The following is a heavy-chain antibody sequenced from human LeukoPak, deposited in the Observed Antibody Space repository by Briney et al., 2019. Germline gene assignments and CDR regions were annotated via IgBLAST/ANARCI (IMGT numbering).Heavy chain of an antibody. CDR1: GGSINNGGYY. CDR3: ARNRDGYNSFDY. Sequence: SETLSLTCTVSGGSINNGGYYWSWIRQHPGKGLGWIGYIYYSGSSYYNPSLRSRVTISVDTSKNHFSLKLSSVTAADTAVYYCARNRDGYNSFDYWGQGTLVTVSS. D-gene: IGHD5-24*01. CDR2: IYYSGSS. J-gene: IGHJ4*02. V-gene: IGHV4-31*03.